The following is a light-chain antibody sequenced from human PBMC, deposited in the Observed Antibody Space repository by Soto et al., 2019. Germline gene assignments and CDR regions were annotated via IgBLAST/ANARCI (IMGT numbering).Light chain of an antibody. Sequence: DIRMTQSPSSLSASVGDRVTITCQASQDIKSNLNWFQQKSGKAPRLLVYDASNLETGVTSRFSGSGSGTDFTXTIXXXQXXXXXXXXXXXXXXFPFTFGPGTKVDI. CDR1: QDIKSN. CDR3: XXXXXFPFT. V-gene: IGKV1-33*01. J-gene: IGKJ3*01. CDR2: DAS.